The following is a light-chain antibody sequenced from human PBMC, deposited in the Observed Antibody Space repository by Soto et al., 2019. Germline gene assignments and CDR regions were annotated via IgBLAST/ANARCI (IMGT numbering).Light chain of an antibody. CDR2: DVS. Sequence: DIQMTQSPATLSASVGDRVTITCRASQSISSWLAWYQQKPGNAPKVLISDVSTLESGVPSRFSGRGSGTEFTLTIGSLQPDDFATYYCHQYNSYPYTFGQGTKLEIK. V-gene: IGKV1-5*01. J-gene: IGKJ2*01. CDR1: QSISSW. CDR3: HQYNSYPYT.